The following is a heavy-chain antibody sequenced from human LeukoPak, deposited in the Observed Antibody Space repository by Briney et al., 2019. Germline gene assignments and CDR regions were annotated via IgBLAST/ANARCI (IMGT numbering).Heavy chain of an antibody. V-gene: IGHV3-23*01. CDR1: GFTFSSYA. Sequence: PGGSLRLSCSASGFTFSSYAMHWVRQAPGKGLEWVSAISGSGGSTYYADSVKGRFTISRDNSKNTLYLQMNSLRAEDTAVYYCAKDPLMVSSSFLVDYWGQGTLVTVSS. J-gene: IGHJ4*02. D-gene: IGHD6-6*01. CDR2: ISGSGGST. CDR3: AKDPLMVSSSFLVDY.